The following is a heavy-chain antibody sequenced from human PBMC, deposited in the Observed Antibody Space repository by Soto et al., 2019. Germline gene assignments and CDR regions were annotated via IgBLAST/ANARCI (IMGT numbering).Heavy chain of an antibody. J-gene: IGHJ6*02. CDR3: ARLEDSSATGPYYYYGMDV. CDR1: GYTFTSYG. CDR2: ISAYNGNT. D-gene: IGHD6-19*01. Sequence: VSVKVSCKASGYTFTSYGISWVRQAPGQGLEWMGWISAYNGNTNYAQKLQGRVTMTTDTSTSTAYMELRSLRSDDTAVYYCARLEDSSATGPYYYYGMDVWGQGTTVTVSS. V-gene: IGHV1-18*01.